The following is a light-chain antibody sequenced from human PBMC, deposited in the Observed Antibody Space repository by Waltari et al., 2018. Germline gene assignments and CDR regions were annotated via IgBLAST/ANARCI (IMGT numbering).Light chain of an antibody. CDR2: SAS. CDR1: QGINNW. J-gene: IGKJ4*01. V-gene: IGKV1-12*01. CDR3: QQADSFPLT. Sequence: DIQMTQSPSSLSASVGDRVTMTCRASQGINNWLAWYQQVPGRAPKLLIYSASSLQSGVPSRFSGSGSGTTFTLTITSLQPEDFATYYCQQADSFPLTFGGGTKVEIK.